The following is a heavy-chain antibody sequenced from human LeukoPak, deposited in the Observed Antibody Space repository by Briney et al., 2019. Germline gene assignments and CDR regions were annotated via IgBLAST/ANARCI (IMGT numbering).Heavy chain of an antibody. V-gene: IGHV1-2*02. J-gene: IGHJ4*02. CDR3: ARGVDQWPGKPFDY. CDR2: INPNRGGT. Sequence: ASVKVSCKASGYTFTGYYMHWVRQAPGQGLEWVGWINPNRGGTNYAQKFQGRVTMTRDTSISTAYMELSRLRSDDTAVYYCARGVDQWPGKPFDYWGQGTLVTVSS. CDR1: GYTFTGYY. D-gene: IGHD6-19*01.